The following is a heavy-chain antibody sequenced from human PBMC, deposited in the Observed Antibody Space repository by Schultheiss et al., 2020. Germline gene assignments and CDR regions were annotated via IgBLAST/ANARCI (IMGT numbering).Heavy chain of an antibody. J-gene: IGHJ6*03. CDR3: TTANLYGDYKPAVRGYYYYYYMDV. CDR2: IKSKTDGGTT. V-gene: IGHV3-15*07. D-gene: IGHD4-17*01. Sequence: GGSLRLSCAASGFTFSNAWMNWVRQAPGKGLEWVGRIKSKTDGGTTDYAAPVKGRFTISRDDSKNTLYLQMNSLKTEDTAVYYCTTANLYGDYKPAVRGYYYYYYMDVWGKGTTVTFSS. CDR1: GFTFSNAW.